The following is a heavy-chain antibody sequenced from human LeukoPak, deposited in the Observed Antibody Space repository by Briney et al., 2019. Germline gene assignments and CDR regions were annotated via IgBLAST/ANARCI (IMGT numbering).Heavy chain of an antibody. D-gene: IGHD3-22*01. Sequence: ASVKVSCKASGYTFTGYYMHWVRQPLGQGLEGMGWINPNSGGTNYAQKFQGRVTMTRDTSISTAYMELSRLRSDDTAVYYCARAYYYDSSGPIGYWGQGTLVTVSS. CDR1: GYTFTGYY. J-gene: IGHJ4*02. V-gene: IGHV1-2*02. CDR2: INPNSGGT. CDR3: ARAYYYDSSGPIGY.